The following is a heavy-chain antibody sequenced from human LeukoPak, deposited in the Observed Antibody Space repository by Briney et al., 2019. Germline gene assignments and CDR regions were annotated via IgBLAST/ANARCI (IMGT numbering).Heavy chain of an antibody. D-gene: IGHD6-19*01. V-gene: IGHV6-1*01. J-gene: IGHJ3*02. Sequence: SQTLSRTCAISGDSVSSNSAAWNWIRQSPSRGLEWLGRTYCRSKWYNDYAVSVKSRITINPDTSKNQFSLQLNSVTPEDTAVYDCAKVQQWLDDAFDIWGQGTMVTVSS. CDR3: AKVQQWLDDAFDI. CDR1: GDSVSSNSAA. CDR2: TYCRSKWYN.